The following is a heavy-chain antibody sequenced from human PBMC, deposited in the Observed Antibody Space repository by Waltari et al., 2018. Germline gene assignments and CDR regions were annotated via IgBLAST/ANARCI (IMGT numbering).Heavy chain of an antibody. CDR1: GQSLSESS. J-gene: IGHJ5*02. V-gene: IGHV1-24*01. CDR2: YDPGDGET. Sequence: QVQLVQSGAEVRKPGASVKVSCNVSGQSLSESSIHWVRQAPGKGPEWMGGYDPGDGETTYAQKFKGRLSMTEDTDTAYMELTSLQSDGTAVYYCALDREYEGWFDPWGQGTLVTVSS. D-gene: IGHD6-6*01. CDR3: ALDREYEGWFDP.